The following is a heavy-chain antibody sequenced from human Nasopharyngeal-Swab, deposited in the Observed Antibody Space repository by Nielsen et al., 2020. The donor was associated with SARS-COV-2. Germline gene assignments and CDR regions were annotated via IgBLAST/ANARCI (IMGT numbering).Heavy chain of an antibody. CDR1: GFTFSSYS. J-gene: IGHJ4*02. CDR3: VRITMVRGADY. D-gene: IGHD3-10*01. Sequence: ESLKISCAASGFTFSSYSMNWVRQAPGKGLEWVSSISSSSSYIYYADSVKGRFTISRDNSKNTLYLQMSSLRAEDTAVYYCVRITMVRGADYWGQGTLVTVSS. CDR2: ISSSSSYI. V-gene: IGHV3-21*01.